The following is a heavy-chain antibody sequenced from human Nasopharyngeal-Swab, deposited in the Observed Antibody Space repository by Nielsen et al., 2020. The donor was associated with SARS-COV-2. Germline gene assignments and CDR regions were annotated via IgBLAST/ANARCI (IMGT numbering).Heavy chain of an antibody. Sequence: VRQAPGKGLEWVSAISGSGGSTYYADSVKGRFTISRDNSKNTLYLQMNSLRAEDTAVYYCAKEGSSSGWFTGSFDYWGQGTLVTVSS. D-gene: IGHD6-13*01. V-gene: IGHV3-23*01. CDR2: ISGSGGST. CDR3: AKEGSSSGWFTGSFDY. J-gene: IGHJ4*02.